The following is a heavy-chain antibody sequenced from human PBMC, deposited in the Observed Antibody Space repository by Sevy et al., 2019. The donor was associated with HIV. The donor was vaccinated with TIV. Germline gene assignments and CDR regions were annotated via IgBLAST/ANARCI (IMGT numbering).Heavy chain of an antibody. V-gene: IGHV5-51*01. CDR2: IYPGDSDV. Sequence: GESLKISCKGSGYNFPNYGIAWVRQMPGKDLEWMGIIYPGDSDVRYSPSFQGQVTLSADKSISTAYLQWSSLRASDRAIYYCARGVVDSYFDYWGQGTLVTVSS. J-gene: IGHJ4*02. CDR1: GYNFPNYG. D-gene: IGHD2-2*01. CDR3: ARGVVDSYFDY.